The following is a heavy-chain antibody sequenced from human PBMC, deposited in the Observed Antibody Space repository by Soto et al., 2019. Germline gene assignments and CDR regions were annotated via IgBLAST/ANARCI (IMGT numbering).Heavy chain of an antibody. V-gene: IGHV3-30-3*01. D-gene: IGHD6-19*01. Sequence: QVQLVESGGGVVQPGRSLRLSCAASGFTFRSHTMHWVRQAPGKGLEWVAVISFDGSNKYYADSVKGRFTISRDNSKNTLYLQMNSLRVEDTAVYYCARGHTSGWGNWFDPWGQGTLVIVSS. CDR2: ISFDGSNK. CDR1: GFTFRSHT. CDR3: ARGHTSGWGNWFDP. J-gene: IGHJ5*02.